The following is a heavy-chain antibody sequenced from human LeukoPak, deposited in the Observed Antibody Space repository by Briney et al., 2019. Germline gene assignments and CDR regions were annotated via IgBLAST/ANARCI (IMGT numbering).Heavy chain of an antibody. CDR2: INHSGST. J-gene: IGHJ6*03. Sequence: SETLSLTCAVYGGSFSGYYWSWIRQPPGKGLEWIGEINHSGSTNYNPSLKSRVTISVDTSKNQFSLKLSSVTAADTAVYYCARAMYHWNSALGYYMDVWGKATTVTVSS. D-gene: IGHD1-7*01. CDR3: ARAMYHWNSALGYYMDV. CDR1: GGSFSGYY. V-gene: IGHV4-34*01.